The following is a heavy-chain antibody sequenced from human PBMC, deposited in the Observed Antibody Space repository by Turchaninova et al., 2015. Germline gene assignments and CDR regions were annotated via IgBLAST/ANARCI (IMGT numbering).Heavy chain of an antibody. V-gene: IGHV4-59*01. Sequence: QVQLQESGPGLVKPSETLSLTCTVSGGSISSYYWSWIRQPPGKVLVWIGYIYYSGRTNYNPSLTSRVTISVDTSKTQFSLKLSSVTAADTAVYYGARASPRAWFDPWGQGTLVTVSS. CDR1: GGSISSYY. CDR3: ARASPRAWFDP. CDR2: IYYSGRT. D-gene: IGHD2-2*01. J-gene: IGHJ5*02.